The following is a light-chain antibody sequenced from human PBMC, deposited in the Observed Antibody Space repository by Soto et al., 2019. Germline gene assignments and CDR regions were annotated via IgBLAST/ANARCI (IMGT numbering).Light chain of an antibody. V-gene: IGKV2-28*01. J-gene: IGKJ5*01. Sequence: DIVMTQSPLSLPVTPGEPASISCRSSQSLLHSNGYNYLDWYLQKPGQSPQVLIYLGSNRASRVPDRFSGSGSGTDFTLKISRVEAEDVGVYYCMQALQTPITFGQGTRLEMK. CDR1: QSLLHSNGYNY. CDR2: LGS. CDR3: MQALQTPIT.